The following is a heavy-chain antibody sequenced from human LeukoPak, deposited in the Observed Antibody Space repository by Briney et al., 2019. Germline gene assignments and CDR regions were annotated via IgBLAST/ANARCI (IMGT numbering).Heavy chain of an antibody. V-gene: IGHV4-59*01. CDR1: GGSISNYY. J-gene: IGHJ5*02. Sequence: PSETLSLTCTVSGGSISNYYWNWIRQPPGKGLEWIGYIYYTGNTNYNPSLKSRVTISVDTSKNQFSLKLSSVTAADTAVYYCARDRLQLQSWGQGILVTVSS. D-gene: IGHD5-24*01. CDR3: ARDRLQLQS. CDR2: IYYTGNT.